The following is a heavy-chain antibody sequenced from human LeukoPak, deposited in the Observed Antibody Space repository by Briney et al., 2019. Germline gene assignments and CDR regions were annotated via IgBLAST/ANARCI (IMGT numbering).Heavy chain of an antibody. D-gene: IGHD3-10*01. V-gene: IGHV3-7*01. CDR3: ARGPPYGSRSDFFDF. Sequence: GSLRLSCVGSGFIFSNYWKSRVRQAPGEGLEWVASIKKDASEIQYVDSVKGRFTFSRDNAKNSVYLQMNSLRLEDTAVYYCARGPPYGSRSDFFDFWGRGALVSVSS. CDR1: GFIFSNYW. J-gene: IGHJ4*02. CDR2: IKKDASEI.